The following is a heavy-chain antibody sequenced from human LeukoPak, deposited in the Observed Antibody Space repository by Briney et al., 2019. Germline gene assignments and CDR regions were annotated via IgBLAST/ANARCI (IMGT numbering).Heavy chain of an antibody. CDR1: GGSFSSGGYY. D-gene: IGHD1-26*01. CDR2: IYYSGST. CDR3: ARVDGATTRAFDI. V-gene: IGHV4-31*11. J-gene: IGHJ3*02. Sequence: SETLSLTCAVYGGSFSSGGYYWSWIRQHPGKGLEWIGYIYYSGSTYYNPSLKSRVTISVDTSKNQFSLKLSSVTAADTAVYYCARVDGATTRAFDIWGQGTMVTVSS.